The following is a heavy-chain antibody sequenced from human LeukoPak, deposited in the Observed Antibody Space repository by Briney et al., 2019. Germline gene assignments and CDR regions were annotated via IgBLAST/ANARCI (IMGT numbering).Heavy chain of an antibody. D-gene: IGHD4-17*01. CDR1: GGSISSSSYY. J-gene: IGHJ4*02. Sequence: PSETLSLTCTVSGGSISSSSYYWSWIRQHPGKGLEWIGYIYYSGNTHYNPSLKSRVTISVDTSKNQFSLKLTSVTAADTAVYYCARGASDLTYDYGVNWGQGTLVTVSS. CDR2: IYYSGNT. CDR3: ARGASDLTYDYGVN. V-gene: IGHV4-61*01.